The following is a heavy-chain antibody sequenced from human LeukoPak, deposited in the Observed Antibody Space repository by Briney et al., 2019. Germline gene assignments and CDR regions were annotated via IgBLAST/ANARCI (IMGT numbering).Heavy chain of an antibody. CDR3: ARVDTAMVNFGGYYYYMDV. Sequence: PGGSLRLSCAASGFTFDDYGMSWVRQAPGKGLAWVSGINWNGGSTGYADSVKGRFTISRDNAKNSLYLQMNSLRAEDTALYYCARVDTAMVNFGGYYYYMDVWGKGTTVTVSS. CDR2: INWNGGST. V-gene: IGHV3-20*04. CDR1: GFTFDDYG. D-gene: IGHD5-18*01. J-gene: IGHJ6*03.